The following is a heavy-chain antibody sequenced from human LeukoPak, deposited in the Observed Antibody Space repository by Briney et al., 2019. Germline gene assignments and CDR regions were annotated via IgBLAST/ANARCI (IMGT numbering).Heavy chain of an antibody. CDR3: ARDRIASNYYYYGMDV. D-gene: IGHD6-13*01. CDR2: IYYSGST. J-gene: IGHJ6*02. Sequence: SETLSLTCTVSGGSISSSSYYWGWIRQPPGKGLEWIGSIYYSGSTYYNPSLKSRVTISVDTSKNQFSLKLSSVTAAGTAVYYCARDRIASNYYYYGMDVWGQGTTVTVSS. CDR1: GGSISSSSYY. V-gene: IGHV4-39*07.